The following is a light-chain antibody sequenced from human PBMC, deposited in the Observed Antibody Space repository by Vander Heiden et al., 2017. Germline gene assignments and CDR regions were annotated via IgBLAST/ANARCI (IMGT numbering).Light chain of an antibody. CDR2: KAS. Sequence: DIQMTQSPCALSASVGDRVTITCRASETINNWWVWFQQIPGIAPKVLVYKASHLESGVPSRFSGSGSGTDFTLTISSLQPDDFATDYCQQYGTYPYTFGHGTTLQIQ. J-gene: IGKJ2*01. CDR3: QQYGTYPYT. V-gene: IGKV1-5*03. CDR1: ETINNW.